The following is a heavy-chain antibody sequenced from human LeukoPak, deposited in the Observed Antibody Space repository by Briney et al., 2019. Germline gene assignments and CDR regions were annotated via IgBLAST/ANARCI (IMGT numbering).Heavy chain of an antibody. Sequence: SETLSLTCTVSGGSISSSSYYWGWIRQPPGKGLEWIGSIYYSGSTYYNPSLKSRVTISVDTSKNQFSLKLSSVTAADTAVYYCARVGEYYYGSGSYPYYFDYWGQGTLVTVSS. CDR2: IYYSGST. CDR3: ARVGEYYYGSGSYPYYFDY. V-gene: IGHV4-39*01. D-gene: IGHD3-10*01. J-gene: IGHJ4*02. CDR1: GGSISSSSYY.